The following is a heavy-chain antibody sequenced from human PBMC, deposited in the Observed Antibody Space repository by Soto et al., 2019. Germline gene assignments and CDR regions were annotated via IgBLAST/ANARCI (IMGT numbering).Heavy chain of an antibody. D-gene: IGHD4-4*01. CDR2: IHYSGST. V-gene: IGHV4-30-4*01. CDR3: ARGGYTVTTRYYYGMDV. Sequence: PSETLSLTCTVSGGSITSGDDYWSWIRQPPGKGLEGIAYIHYSGSTYYNPSLKSRVTISVDTSKNQFSLKLSSVTAADTAVYYCARGGYTVTTRYYYGMDVWGQGTTVTVSS. J-gene: IGHJ6*02. CDR1: GGSITSGDDY.